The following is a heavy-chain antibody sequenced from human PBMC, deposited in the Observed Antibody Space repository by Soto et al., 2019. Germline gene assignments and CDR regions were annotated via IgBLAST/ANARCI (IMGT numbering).Heavy chain of an antibody. J-gene: IGHJ4*02. D-gene: IGHD6-13*01. CDR1: GGSCSGYY. V-gene: IGHV4-34*01. CDR3: AKDLGSAGHVSVDY. CDR2: INHSGST. Sequence: SETLSLTCAVYGGSCSGYYWSWIRQPPGKGLEWIGEINHSGSTNYNPSLKSRVTISVDTSKNQFSLKLSSVTAEDTAVYYCAKDLGSAGHVSVDYWGQGTLVTVSS.